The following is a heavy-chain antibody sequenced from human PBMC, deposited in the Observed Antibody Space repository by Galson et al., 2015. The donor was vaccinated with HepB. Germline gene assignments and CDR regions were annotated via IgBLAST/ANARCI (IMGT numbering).Heavy chain of an antibody. V-gene: IGHV5-10-1*01. D-gene: IGHD5-24*01. CDR2: IDPSDSYT. J-gene: IGHJ3*02. CDR3: ARGLWGDGYNSADAFDI. CDR1: GYSFTSYW. Sequence: QSGAEVKKPGESLRISCKGSGYSFTSYWISWVRQMPGKGLEWMGRIDPSDSYTNYSPSFQGHVTISADKSISTAYLQWSSLKASDTAMYYCARGLWGDGYNSADAFDIWGQGTMVTVSS.